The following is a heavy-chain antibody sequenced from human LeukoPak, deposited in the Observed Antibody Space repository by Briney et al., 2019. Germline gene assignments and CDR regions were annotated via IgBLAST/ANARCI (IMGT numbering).Heavy chain of an antibody. CDR1: GGSIISSSNY. CDR3: ARHGSYYYYMDV. V-gene: IGHV4-39*01. J-gene: IGHJ6*03. D-gene: IGHD3-16*01. CDR2: IYYSGST. Sequence: SETLSLTCTVSGGSIISSSNYWGWIRQPPGKGLEWIGTIYYSGSTYYNPSLKSRVTISVDTSKLQFSLMLTSVTAADTAVYYCARHGSYYYYMDVWGKGTTVTVSS.